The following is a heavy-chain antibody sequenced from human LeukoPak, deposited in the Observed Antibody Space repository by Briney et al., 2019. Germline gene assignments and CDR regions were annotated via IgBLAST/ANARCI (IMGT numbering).Heavy chain of an antibody. CDR1: GYTFTGYY. Sequence: ASVKVSCRASGYTFTGYYMHWVRQAPGQGLEWMGWINPNSGGTNYAQKFQGRVTMTRDTSISTAYMELSRLRSDDTAVYYCARGGVVAATSYYYYYYYMDVWGKGTTVTVSS. CDR3: ARGGVVAATSYYYYYYYMDV. CDR2: INPNSGGT. D-gene: IGHD2-15*01. V-gene: IGHV1-2*02. J-gene: IGHJ6*03.